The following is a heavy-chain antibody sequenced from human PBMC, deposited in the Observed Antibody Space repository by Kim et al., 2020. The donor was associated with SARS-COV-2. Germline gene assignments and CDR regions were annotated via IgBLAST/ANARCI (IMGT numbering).Heavy chain of an antibody. V-gene: IGHV4-31*02. Sequence: LNSRVTISVDTSKNQFSLKLSSVTAADTAVYYCARDLPPGIAAAEDAFDIWGQGTMVTVSS. J-gene: IGHJ3*02. CDR3: ARDLPPGIAAAEDAFDI. D-gene: IGHD6-13*01.